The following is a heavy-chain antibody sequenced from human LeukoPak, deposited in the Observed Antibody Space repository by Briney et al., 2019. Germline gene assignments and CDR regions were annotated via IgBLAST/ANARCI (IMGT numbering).Heavy chain of an antibody. V-gene: IGHV4-39*07. J-gene: IGHJ4*02. Sequence: PSETLSLTCTVSGGSISSSSYYWGWIRQPPGKGLEWIGEINHSGSTNYNPSLRSRVTISVDTSKNQFSLKLSSVTAADTAVYYCARRWGDYDYVWGSYRRPFDYWGQGTLVTVSS. CDR3: ARRWGDYDYVWGSYRRPFDY. CDR2: INHSGST. CDR1: GGSISSSSYY. D-gene: IGHD3-16*02.